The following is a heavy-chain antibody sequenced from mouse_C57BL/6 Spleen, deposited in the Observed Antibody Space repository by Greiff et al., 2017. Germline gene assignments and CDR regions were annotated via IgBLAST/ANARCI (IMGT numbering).Heavy chain of an antibody. D-gene: IGHD2-3*01. Sequence: VQLKQSGPELVKPGDSVKISCKASGYSFTGYFMNWVMQSHGKSLEWIGRINPYNGDTFYNQKFKGKATLTVDKSSSTAHMELRSLTSEDSAVYYCARSYDGYFPWFAYWGQGTLVTVSA. CDR3: ARSYDGYFPWFAY. CDR1: GYSFTGYF. J-gene: IGHJ3*01. V-gene: IGHV1-20*01. CDR2: INPYNGDT.